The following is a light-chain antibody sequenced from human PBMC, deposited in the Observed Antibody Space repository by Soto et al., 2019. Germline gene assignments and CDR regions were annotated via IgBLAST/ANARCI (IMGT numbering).Light chain of an antibody. CDR1: SSDIGTYNY. Sequence: QSALTQPASVSGSPGQSITISCTGISSDIGTYNYVSWYQQHPGKAPKFIIYEGTNRPSGVSNRFSGSKSANTASLTISGLQAEDEADYYCSSYSSSTNLFVFGGVTKLTVL. J-gene: IGLJ2*01. CDR3: SSYSSSTNLFV. CDR2: EGT. V-gene: IGLV2-14*01.